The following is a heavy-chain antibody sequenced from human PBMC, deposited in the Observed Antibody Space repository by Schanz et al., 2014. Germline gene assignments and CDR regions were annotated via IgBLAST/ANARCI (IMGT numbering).Heavy chain of an antibody. Sequence: QGQLVESGGGVVQPGKSLRLSCATSGFIFRSFGIHWVRQAPGKGLEWEAVIWSDGTNEYYADSVKGRFTISGDSSKYTVYLQMNSLRAEDTAIYYCAKDAPYPFELWGRGTLXTVSS. CDR3: AKDAPYPFEL. J-gene: IGHJ2*01. CDR2: IWSDGTNE. V-gene: IGHV3-33*06. CDR1: GFIFRSFG.